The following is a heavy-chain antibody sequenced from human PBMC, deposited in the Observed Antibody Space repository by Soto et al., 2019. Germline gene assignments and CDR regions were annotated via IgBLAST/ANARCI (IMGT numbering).Heavy chain of an antibody. V-gene: IGHV4-34*01. CDR3: ARVRLLWFGELSRWFDP. D-gene: IGHD3-10*01. CDR1: GGSFRGYY. Sequence: SETLSLTCAVYGGSFRGYYWSWIRQPPGKGLEWIGEINHSGSTNYNPSLKSRVTISVDTSKNQFSLKLSSVTAADTAVYYCARVRLLWFGELSRWFDPWGQGTLVTVS. J-gene: IGHJ5*02. CDR2: INHSGST.